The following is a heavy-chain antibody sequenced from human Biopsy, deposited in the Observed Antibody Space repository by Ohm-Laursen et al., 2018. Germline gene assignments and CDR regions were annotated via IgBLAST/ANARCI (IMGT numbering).Heavy chain of an antibody. CDR1: GGSIRSDY. D-gene: IGHD3-3*01. J-gene: IGHJ3*01. V-gene: IGHV4-59*01. CDR2: ISGRGAT. Sequence: SETLSLTCTVSGGSIRSDYWSWIRQSPRKGLEWIGHISGRGATNYNPSLRGRVTISVDTSKNQFSLELSSVTAADTAVFFCARLYRLDDYWNDDPPDAFDVWGQGTMVTVSS. CDR3: ARLYRLDDYWNDDPPDAFDV.